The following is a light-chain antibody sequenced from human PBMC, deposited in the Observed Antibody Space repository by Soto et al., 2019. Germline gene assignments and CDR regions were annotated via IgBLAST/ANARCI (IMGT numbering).Light chain of an antibody. CDR1: QSVSNN. CDR3: QQYNDYSWT. CDR2: DAF. V-gene: IGKV3-15*01. Sequence: EIVMTQSPGTLSVSPGERATLSCRASQSVSNNLAWYQQKPGQAPRLLIYDAFSRATGIPARFSGSGSGTEFTLTISSLQSDDVATYYCQQYNDYSWTFGQGTKVEIK. J-gene: IGKJ1*01.